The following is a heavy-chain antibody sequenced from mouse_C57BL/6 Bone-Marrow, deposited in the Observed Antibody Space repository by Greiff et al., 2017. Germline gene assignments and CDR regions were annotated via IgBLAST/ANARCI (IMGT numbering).Heavy chain of an antibody. CDR3: TTVVARYAMDY. Sequence: VQLQQPGAELVRPGSSVKLSCKASGYTFTSYWMHWVKQRPIQGLEWIGNIDPSDSETHYNQKFKDKATLTVDKSSSTAYMQLSSLTSEDSAVYYCTTVVARYAMDYWGQGTSVTVSS. D-gene: IGHD1-1*01. CDR2: IDPSDSET. CDR1: GYTFTSYW. V-gene: IGHV1-52*01. J-gene: IGHJ4*01.